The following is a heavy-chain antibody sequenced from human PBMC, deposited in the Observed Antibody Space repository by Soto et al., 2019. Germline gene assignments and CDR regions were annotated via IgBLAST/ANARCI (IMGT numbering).Heavy chain of an antibody. CDR1: GYTFASYD. J-gene: IGHJ4*02. D-gene: IGHD3-10*01. CDR3: ARGGVFFFAAPTNPFDY. Sequence: QVQLVQSGAEVKRPGASVKVSCKASGYTFASYDINWVRQATGKGLEWMGWMNPNNGNTGYAQKFQGRVTMTRNTSISTAYMELSSLRSEDTAVYYCARGGVFFFAAPTNPFDYWGQGTLVTVSS. CDR2: MNPNNGNT. V-gene: IGHV1-8*01.